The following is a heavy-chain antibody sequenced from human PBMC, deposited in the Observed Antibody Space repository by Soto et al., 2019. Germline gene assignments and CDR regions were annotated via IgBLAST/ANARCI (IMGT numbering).Heavy chain of an antibody. J-gene: IGHJ4*02. CDR2: ISYDGSNT. CDR1: GFTISSYG. D-gene: IGHD1-26*01. Sequence: QVQLVESRGGVVQPGRSLRLSCVASGFTISSYGMHWVRQAPGKGLEWVAIISYDGSNTYYADSVKGRFTISRDNSKNTLYLQMNSLRAEDTSVYYCAKEGGLSGSYYISSSYYFDYWGQGTLVTVSS. V-gene: IGHV3-30*18. CDR3: AKEGGLSGSYYISSSYYFDY.